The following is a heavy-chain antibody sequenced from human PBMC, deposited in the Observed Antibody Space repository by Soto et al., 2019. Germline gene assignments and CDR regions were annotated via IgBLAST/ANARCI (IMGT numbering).Heavy chain of an antibody. V-gene: IGHV3-74*01. Sequence: EVQLVEFGGGLVQPGGPLLLSCAASGFSFISYWMHWVRQAPGKVLVWVSRVKTDGSLTNYADSVKGRFTVSRDNAKNTVYLLMISLRAEDRAVSYCVRSYDIWGQGKMFTVSS. CDR2: VKTDGSLT. CDR1: GFSFISYW. CDR3: VRSYDI. J-gene: IGHJ3*02.